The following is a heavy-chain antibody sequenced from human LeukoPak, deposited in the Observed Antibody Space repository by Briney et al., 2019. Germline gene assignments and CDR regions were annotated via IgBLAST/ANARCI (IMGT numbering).Heavy chain of an antibody. CDR3: ARGRNGDSDY. D-gene: IGHD4-17*01. CDR1: GYTFTGYY. Sequence: RASVKVSCKASGYTFTGYYMHWVRQATGQGLEWMGWMNPNSGNTGYAQKFQGRVTMTRTPSISTAYMELRNLRSDDTAVYYCARGRNGDSDYWGQGTLVTVSS. J-gene: IGHJ4*02. CDR2: MNPNSGNT. V-gene: IGHV1-8*02.